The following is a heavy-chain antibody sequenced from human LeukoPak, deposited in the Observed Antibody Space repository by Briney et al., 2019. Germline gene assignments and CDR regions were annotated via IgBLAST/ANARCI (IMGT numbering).Heavy chain of an antibody. CDR1: GFTFSSYA. CDR3: AKDKYSPNINNWFDP. CDR2: ISGSGGST. V-gene: IGHV3-23*01. Sequence: GGSLRLSCAASGFTFSSYAMSRVRQPPGKGLEWVSAISGSGGSTYYADSVKGRFTISRDNSKNTLYLQMNSLRAEDTAVYYCAKDKYSPNINNWFDPWGQGTLVTVSS. J-gene: IGHJ5*02. D-gene: IGHD5-18*01.